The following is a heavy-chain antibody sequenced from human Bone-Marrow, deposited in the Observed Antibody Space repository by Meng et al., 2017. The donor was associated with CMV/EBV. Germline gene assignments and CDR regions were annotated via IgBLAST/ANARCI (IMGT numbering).Heavy chain of an antibody. CDR2: IYSGGST. J-gene: IGHJ4*02. CDR1: GFTVSSNY. CDR3: ASNTVLYSGYEGAANDN. D-gene: IGHD5-12*01. Sequence: GEFLKISCAASGFTVSSNYMSWVRQAPGKGLEWVSVIYSGGSTYYADSVKGRFTISRDNSKNTLYLQMNSLRAEDTAVDYCASNTVLYSGYEGAANDNWGPGTLVTVSS. V-gene: IGHV3-66*02.